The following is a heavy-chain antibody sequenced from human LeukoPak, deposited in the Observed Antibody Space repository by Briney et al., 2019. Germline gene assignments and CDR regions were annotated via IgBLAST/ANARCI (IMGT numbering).Heavy chain of an antibody. CDR1: GFTFSSYA. CDR3: ARELSRYSSSWYFDY. J-gene: IGHJ4*02. D-gene: IGHD6-13*01. CDR2: ISSSSSTI. Sequence: GGSLRLSCAASGFTFSSYAMSWVRQAPGKGPEWVSYISSSSSTIYYADSVKGRFTISRDNAENSLYLQMNSLRDEDTAVYYCARELSRYSSSWYFDYWGQGTLVTVSS. V-gene: IGHV3-48*02.